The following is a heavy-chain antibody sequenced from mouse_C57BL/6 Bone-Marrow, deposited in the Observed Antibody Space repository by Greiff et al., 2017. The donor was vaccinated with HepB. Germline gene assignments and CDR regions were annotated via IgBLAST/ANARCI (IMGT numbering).Heavy chain of an antibody. D-gene: IGHD2-3*01. CDR2: IAPSDSYT. CDR3: AREHDGYPWFAY. Sequence: VKLQQPGAELVRPGTSVKLSCKASGYTFTSYWMHWVKQRPGQGLEWIGVIAPSDSYTNYNQKFKGKATLTVDTSSSTAYMQLSSLTSEDSAVYSCAREHDGYPWFAYWGQGTLVTVSA. V-gene: IGHV1-59*01. J-gene: IGHJ3*01. CDR1: GYTFTSYW.